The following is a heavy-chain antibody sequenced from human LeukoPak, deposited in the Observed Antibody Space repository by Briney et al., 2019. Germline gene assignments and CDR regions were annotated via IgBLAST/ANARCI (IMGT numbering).Heavy chain of an antibody. V-gene: IGHV4-4*02. J-gene: IGHJ4*02. CDR2: IYHSGST. CDR1: GGSISSSNW. D-gene: IGHD3-22*01. CDR3: ARDYYDSSGYYGFDY. Sequence: SETLSLTCAVSGGSISSSNWWSWVRQPPGKGLEWIGEIYHSGSTNYNPSLKSRVTISVDKSKNQFSLKLSSVTAADTAVYYCARDYYDSSGYYGFDYWGQGTLVTVSS.